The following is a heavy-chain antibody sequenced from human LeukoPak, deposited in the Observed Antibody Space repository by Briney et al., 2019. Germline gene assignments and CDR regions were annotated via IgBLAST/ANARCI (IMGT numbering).Heavy chain of an antibody. Sequence: GGSLRLSCAASGFTFSSYGMHWVRQAPGKGLEWVAVIWYDGSDKYYADSVKGRFTISRDNSKNTLYLQMNSLRAEDTAVYYCAKDTCTNGVCYFHSWGQGTLVTVSS. CDR1: GFTFSSYG. D-gene: IGHD2-8*01. J-gene: IGHJ4*02. V-gene: IGHV3-33*06. CDR2: IWYDGSDK. CDR3: AKDTCTNGVCYFHS.